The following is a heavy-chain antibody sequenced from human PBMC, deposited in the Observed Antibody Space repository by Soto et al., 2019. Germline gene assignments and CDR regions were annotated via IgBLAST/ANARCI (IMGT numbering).Heavy chain of an antibody. D-gene: IGHD2-2*02. CDR2: IIPIFGTA. Sequence: QVQLVQSGAEVKKPGSSVKVSCKASGGTFSSYAISWVRQAPGQGLEWMGGIIPIFGTANYAQKFQGRVKITADESTNKAYMELNSLRSEDTAVYYCAREGPKGLYDYWGQGTLVTVSS. CDR1: GGTFSSYA. CDR3: AREGPKGLYDY. J-gene: IGHJ4*02. V-gene: IGHV1-69*12.